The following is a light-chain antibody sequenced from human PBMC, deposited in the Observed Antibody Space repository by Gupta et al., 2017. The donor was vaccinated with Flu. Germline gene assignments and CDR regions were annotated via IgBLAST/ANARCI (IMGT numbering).Light chain of an antibody. Sequence: QSVLTQPPSASETPGQRVTIYCSGSSSNIGSNTVDWYQQLPGTAPKLLIYRNNQRPSGVPDRFSGSKSGTSASLAISGLQSEDEADYYCAAWDDSLNGLVFGGGTKLTVL. CDR2: RNN. CDR1: SSNIGSNT. V-gene: IGLV1-44*01. J-gene: IGLJ3*02. CDR3: AAWDDSLNGLV.